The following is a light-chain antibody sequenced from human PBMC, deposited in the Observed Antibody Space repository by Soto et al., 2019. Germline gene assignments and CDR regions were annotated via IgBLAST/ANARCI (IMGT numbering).Light chain of an antibody. J-gene: IGKJ1*01. CDR2: GAS. CDR1: QSVSSSY. Sequence: EIVLTQSPGTLSLSPGERATLSCRASQSVSSSYLAWYQQKPGQAPRLLIYGASSRATGIPDRFSGSGSGTEFTLTISSLQSEDFAVFYCHQYNDWPPAFGQGTKVDIK. V-gene: IGKV3-20*01. CDR3: HQYNDWPPA.